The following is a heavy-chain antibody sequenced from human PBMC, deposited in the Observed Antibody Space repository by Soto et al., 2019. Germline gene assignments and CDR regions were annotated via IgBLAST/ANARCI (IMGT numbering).Heavy chain of an antibody. J-gene: IGHJ4*02. CDR1: GGTFSSYA. CDR3: ARDSVSRPYYYDSSGYYAFDY. Sequence: SVKVSCKASGGTFSSYAISWVRQAPGQGLEWMGGIIPIFGTANYAQKFQGRVTITADESTSTAYMELSSLRSEDTAVYYCARDSVSRPYYYDSSGYYAFDYWGQGTLVTVSS. CDR2: IIPIFGTA. V-gene: IGHV1-69*13. D-gene: IGHD3-22*01.